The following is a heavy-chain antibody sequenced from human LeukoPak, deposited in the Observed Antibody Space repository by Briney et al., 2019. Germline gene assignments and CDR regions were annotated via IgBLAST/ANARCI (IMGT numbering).Heavy chain of an antibody. J-gene: IGHJ3*02. D-gene: IGHD7-27*01. CDR3: AREWMGTGAFDI. V-gene: IGHV1-2*06. CDR2: INPNSGDT. CDR1: GYTFTDYY. Sequence: ASVKVSCKASGYTFTDYYMHWVRQAPGQGLEWMGRINPNSGDTEYSQKFQGSVTMTRDTSIGTAYMELSRLRSDDTALFYCAREWMGTGAFDIWGQGTMVTVSS.